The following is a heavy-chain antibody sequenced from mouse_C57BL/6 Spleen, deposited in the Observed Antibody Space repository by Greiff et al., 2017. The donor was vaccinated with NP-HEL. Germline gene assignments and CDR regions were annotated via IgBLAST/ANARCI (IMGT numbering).Heavy chain of an antibody. J-gene: IGHJ4*01. CDR1: GYSFTGYY. Sequence: EVKLQESGPELVKPGASVKISCKASGYSFTGYYMNWVKQSPEKSLEWIGEINPSTGGTTYNQKFKAKATLTVDKSSSTAYMQLKSLTSEDSAVYYCAREDYGSSHAMDYWGQGTSVTVSS. CDR2: INPSTGGT. V-gene: IGHV1-42*01. D-gene: IGHD1-1*01. CDR3: AREDYGSSHAMDY.